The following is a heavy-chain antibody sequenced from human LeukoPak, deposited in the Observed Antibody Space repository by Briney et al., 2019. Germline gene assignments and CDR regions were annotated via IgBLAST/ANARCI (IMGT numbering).Heavy chain of an antibody. CDR1: GFTFSTYS. D-gene: IGHD1-26*01. CDR2: MSSSSIYI. V-gene: IGHV3-21*01. Sequence: GGSLRLSCAVSGFTFSTYSMNWVRQAPGKGLEWVSSMSSSSIYIYYADSVKGRFTISRDNAKNSLYLQMNSVKDEDTAVYYCAREVCGAGGFDIWGQGTMVTVSS. CDR3: AREVCGAGGFDI. J-gene: IGHJ3*02.